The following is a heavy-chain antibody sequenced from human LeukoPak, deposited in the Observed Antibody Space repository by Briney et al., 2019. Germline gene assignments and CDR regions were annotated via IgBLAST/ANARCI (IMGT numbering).Heavy chain of an antibody. Sequence: GGSLRLSCAASGFTFSSYSMNWVRQAPGEGLEWVSSISSSSSYIYYADSVKGRFTISRDNAKNSLYLQMNSLRAEDTAVYYCARDFRFGEKTDDAFDIWGQGTMVTVSS. V-gene: IGHV3-21*01. CDR1: GFTFSSYS. D-gene: IGHD3-10*01. CDR3: ARDFRFGEKTDDAFDI. J-gene: IGHJ3*02. CDR2: ISSSSSYI.